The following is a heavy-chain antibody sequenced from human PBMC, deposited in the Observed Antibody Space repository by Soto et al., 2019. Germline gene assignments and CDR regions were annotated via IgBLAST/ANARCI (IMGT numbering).Heavy chain of an antibody. J-gene: IGHJ6*02. D-gene: IGHD3-3*01. Sequence: EVQLVESGGGLVQPGGSLRLSCAASGFTFSSYEMNWVRQAPGKGLEWVSYISSSGSTIYYADSVKGRFTISRDNAKNSLYLQMNSLRAEDTAVYYCASYGNFWSGLDYYYYYGMDVWGQGTTVTVSS. CDR3: ASYGNFWSGLDYYYYYGMDV. CDR1: GFTFSSYE. CDR2: ISSSGSTI. V-gene: IGHV3-48*03.